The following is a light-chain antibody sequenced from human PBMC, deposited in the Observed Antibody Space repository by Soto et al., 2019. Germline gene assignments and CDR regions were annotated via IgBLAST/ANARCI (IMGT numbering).Light chain of an antibody. CDR2: GAS. CDR3: HLYGISTH. Sequence: VRVTQSPAAVSLNTGERATLSCRTSQSVGSFLAWYQHKPGQAPRLLVYGASTRATGIPARFSGSGSGTDFTLTINRLEPEDFPVYYCHLYGISTHFGQGTRLEIK. CDR1: QSVGSF. V-gene: IGKV3-15*01. J-gene: IGKJ5*01.